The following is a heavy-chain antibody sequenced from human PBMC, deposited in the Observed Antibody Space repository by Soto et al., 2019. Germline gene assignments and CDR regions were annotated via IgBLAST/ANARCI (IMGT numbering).Heavy chain of an antibody. CDR3: ARNSSSWSSSGMDV. CDR1: GLTFDDYA. CDR2: ISWDGGST. D-gene: IGHD6-13*01. V-gene: IGHV3-43D*04. J-gene: IGHJ6*02. Sequence: GGSLRLSCAASGLTFDDYAMHWVRQAPGKGLEWVSLISWDGGSTYYAASVRGRFTISSDNSKQSPYQQRNILRAEDTALYYCARNSSSWSSSGMDVWGQGTTVTVSS.